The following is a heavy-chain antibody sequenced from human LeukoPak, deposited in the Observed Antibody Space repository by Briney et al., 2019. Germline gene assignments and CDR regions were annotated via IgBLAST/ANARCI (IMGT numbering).Heavy chain of an antibody. V-gene: IGHV4-34*01. CDR3: ARAGYSYGYPPKEAYNWFDP. CDR1: GGSVSGYY. J-gene: IGHJ5*02. Sequence: LKPSETLSLTCAVYGGSVSGYYWSWIRQPPGKRLEWIGEINHSGSTNYNPSLKSRVTISVDTSKNQFSLKLSSVTAADTAVYYCARAGYSYGYPPKEAYNWFDPWGQGTLVTVSS. CDR2: INHSGST. D-gene: IGHD5-18*01.